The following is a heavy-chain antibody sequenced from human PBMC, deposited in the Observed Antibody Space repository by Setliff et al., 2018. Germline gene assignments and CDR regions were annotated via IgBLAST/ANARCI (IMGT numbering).Heavy chain of an antibody. J-gene: IGHJ5*02. V-gene: IGHV4-61*02. D-gene: IGHD2-21*01. CDR3: AGYIPSAGCVDP. CDR1: GDSITSVSDY. Sequence: SETLSLTCTVSGDSITSVSDYWNWIRQPAGKGLEWIGRIYTTGNTNYNPSLKSRVTISVDTSKKQFSLMLTSVTAADTAVYFCAGYIPSAGCVDPWGQGALGTVAS. CDR2: IYTTGNT.